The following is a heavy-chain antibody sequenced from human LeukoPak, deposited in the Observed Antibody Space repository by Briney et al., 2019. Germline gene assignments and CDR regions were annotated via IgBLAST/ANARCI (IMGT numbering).Heavy chain of an antibody. CDR3: ARKATSAGHTSGFYP. CDR1: GYTFTGFH. V-gene: IGHV1-2*02. CDR2: INPNTGDT. D-gene: IGHD3-3*01. J-gene: IGHJ5*02. Sequence: ASVKVSCKASGYTFTGFHMHWVRQAPGQGLEWMGGINPNTGDTNFAQIFQGRVTMSRDTSISTTYMELSGLRSDDTAVYYCARKATSAGHTSGFYPWGQGTLVTVSS.